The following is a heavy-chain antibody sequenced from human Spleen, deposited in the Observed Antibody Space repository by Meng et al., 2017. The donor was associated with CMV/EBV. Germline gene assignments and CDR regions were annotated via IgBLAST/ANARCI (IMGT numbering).Heavy chain of an antibody. V-gene: IGHV1-18*01. Sequence: ASVKVSCKASGYTFTNYGISWVRQAPGQGLEWMGWISAYNGDTYYVQKLQGRVTMTTDTSTSTAYMELRSLRSDDTAVYYCARDRGEYGDYFEVGFDYWGQGTLVTVSS. CDR1: GYTFTNYG. J-gene: IGHJ4*02. CDR3: ARDRGEYGDYFEVGFDY. D-gene: IGHD4-17*01. CDR2: ISAYNGDT.